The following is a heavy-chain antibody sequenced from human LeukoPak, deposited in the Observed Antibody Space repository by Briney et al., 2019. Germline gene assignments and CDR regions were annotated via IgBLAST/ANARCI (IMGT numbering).Heavy chain of an antibody. J-gene: IGHJ4*02. D-gene: IGHD6-13*01. Sequence: PGGSLRLSCAASGFTFSRYYMHWVRQAPGKGRVWVSRINSDGRSTTYADSVRGRFTVSRDNAKNTLYLQMNSLKVEDTAMYYCTRVFVGDEYSSSGYWGQGTLVTVSS. CDR2: INSDGRST. CDR1: GFTFSRYY. V-gene: IGHV3-74*01. CDR3: TRVFVGDEYSSSGY.